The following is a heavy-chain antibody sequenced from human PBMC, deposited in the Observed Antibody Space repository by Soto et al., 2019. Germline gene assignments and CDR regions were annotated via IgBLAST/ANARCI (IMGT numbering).Heavy chain of an antibody. D-gene: IGHD2-2*01. CDR2: INPNTGVT. V-gene: IGHV1-2*04. Sequence: QAQLVQSGADVKKPGASVKVSCKASGYSFTDHYMHWVRQAPGQGLEWLGWINPNTGVTHFAQKLQGWVTMTRDTSINTAYMELTRLKSDDTSFYYCVRYPDDFRYGFDVWGQGTTVTVSS. J-gene: IGHJ6*02. CDR1: GYSFTDHY. CDR3: VRYPDDFRYGFDV.